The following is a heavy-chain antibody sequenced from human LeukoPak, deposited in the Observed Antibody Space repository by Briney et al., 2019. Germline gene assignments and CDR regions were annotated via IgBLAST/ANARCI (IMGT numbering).Heavy chain of an antibody. V-gene: IGHV1-46*03. CDR2: INPSGGST. D-gene: IGHD6-19*01. CDR1: GYTFTSYY. CDR3: ARDASGWPFDP. J-gene: IGHJ5*02. Sequence: ASVKVSCKASGYTFTSYYMHWVRQAPGQGLEWVGIINPSGGSTSYAQKFQGRVTMTRDTSTSTVYMELSSLRSEDTAVYYCARDASGWPFDPWGQGTLVTVSS.